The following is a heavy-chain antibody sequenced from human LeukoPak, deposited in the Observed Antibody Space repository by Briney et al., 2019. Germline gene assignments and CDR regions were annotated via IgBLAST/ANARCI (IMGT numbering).Heavy chain of an antibody. Sequence: ASVKVSCKASGYTFTSYDINWVRQAPGQGLEWMGCINVYSGGAHYAQKFQGRLSMTRDTSLNTAYMELSSLRSDDTAVYYCARDILGRSNGGSNYFGMEVWGQGTTVTVSS. J-gene: IGHJ6*02. CDR2: INVYSGGA. D-gene: IGHD2-15*01. CDR1: GYTFTSYD. CDR3: ARDILGRSNGGSNYFGMEV. V-gene: IGHV1-2*02.